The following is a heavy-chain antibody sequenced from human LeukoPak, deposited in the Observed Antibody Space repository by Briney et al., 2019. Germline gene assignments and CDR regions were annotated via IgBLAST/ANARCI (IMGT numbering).Heavy chain of an antibody. CDR2: IIPIFGTA. CDR3: ARELGNWFDP. V-gene: IGHV1-69*13. CDR1: GGTFSSYA. J-gene: IGHJ5*02. Sequence: EASVKASCKASGGTFSSYAISWVRQAPGQGLEWMGGIIPIFGTANYAQKFQGRVTITADESTSTAYMELSSLRSEDTAVYYCARELGNWFDPWGQGTLVTVSS.